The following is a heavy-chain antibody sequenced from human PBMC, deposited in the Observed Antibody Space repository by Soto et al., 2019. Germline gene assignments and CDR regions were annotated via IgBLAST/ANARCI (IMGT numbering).Heavy chain of an antibody. CDR3: ARAPSQYDAFDI. Sequence: EVQLVGSGGDLVQPGGSLRLSCAASGFTFSSYSMNWVRQAPGKGLEWVSYISSSGNTIYYADSVKDRFTISRDNAKNSLYLQMNSLRAEDTAVYYCARAPSQYDAFDIWGQGTVVTVSS. CDR2: ISSSGNTI. V-gene: IGHV3-48*01. CDR1: GFTFSSYS. J-gene: IGHJ3*02.